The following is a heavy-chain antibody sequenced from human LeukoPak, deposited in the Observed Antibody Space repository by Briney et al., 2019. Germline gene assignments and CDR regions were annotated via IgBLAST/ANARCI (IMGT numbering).Heavy chain of an antibody. CDR1: GFTFSSYW. J-gene: IGHJ6*02. V-gene: IGHV3-7*05. Sequence: PGGSLRLSCAASGFTFSSYWMSWVRQAPGKGLEWVANIKQDGSEKNYVDSVKGRFTISRDNAKNALFLQMNTLRAEDTAVYYCARDPYSSTWSYGMDVWGQGTTVTVSS. D-gene: IGHD6-6*01. CDR3: ARDPYSSTWSYGMDV. CDR2: IKQDGSEK.